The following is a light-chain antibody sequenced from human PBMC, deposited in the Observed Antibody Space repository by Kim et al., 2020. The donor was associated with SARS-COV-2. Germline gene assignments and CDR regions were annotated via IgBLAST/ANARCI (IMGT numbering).Light chain of an antibody. CDR3: QQSYSSPFT. V-gene: IGKV1-39*01. J-gene: IGKJ3*01. CDR1: QTISSY. CDR2: SAS. Sequence: EIQMTQSPPSLSAFVGDRVTITCRASQTISSYLNWYQQRPGKTPKFLIYSASSLQSGVPSRFSGSGYGTHFTLTISSLQPEDSATYYCQQSYSSPFTFGPGTKVDIK.